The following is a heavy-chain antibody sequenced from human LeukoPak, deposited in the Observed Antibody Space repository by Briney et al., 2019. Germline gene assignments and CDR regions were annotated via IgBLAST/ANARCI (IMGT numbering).Heavy chain of an antibody. V-gene: IGHV3-73*01. CDR2: IRSKANSYAT. Sequence: GGSLRLSCAASGFTFSGSATHWVRQASGKGLEWVGRIRSKANSYATAYAASGKGRFTISRDDSKNTAYLQMNSLKTEDTAVYYCTRGYYGSGSYYWFDPWGQGTLVTVSS. CDR3: TRGYYGSGSYYWFDP. D-gene: IGHD3-10*01. J-gene: IGHJ5*02. CDR1: GFTFSGSA.